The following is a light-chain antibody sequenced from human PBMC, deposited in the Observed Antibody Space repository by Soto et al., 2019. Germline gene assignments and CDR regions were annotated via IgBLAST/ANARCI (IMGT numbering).Light chain of an antibody. V-gene: IGKV3-20*01. CDR2: GAS. CDR3: QQYYNWPRT. J-gene: IGKJ5*01. Sequence: VLTQSPVTLSLSPGERATLSCRASQSVSSSYLAWYQQKPGQAPRLLIYGASSRATGIPDRFSGSGSGTEFTLTINSLQAEDCAVYYCQQYYNWPRTFGQGTRLEIK. CDR1: QSVSSSY.